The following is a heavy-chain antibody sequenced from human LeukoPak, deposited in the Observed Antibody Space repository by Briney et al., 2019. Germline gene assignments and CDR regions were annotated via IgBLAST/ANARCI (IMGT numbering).Heavy chain of an antibody. Sequence: PSETLSLTCAVYGGSFSGYYWSWIRQPPGKGLEWIGEINHSGSTNYNPSLKSRVTISVDTSKNQFSLKLSSVTAADTAVYYCARGFGYSGYDSDYCGQGTLVTVSS. V-gene: IGHV4-34*01. D-gene: IGHD5-12*01. J-gene: IGHJ4*02. CDR3: ARGFGYSGYDSDY. CDR2: INHSGST. CDR1: GGSFSGYY.